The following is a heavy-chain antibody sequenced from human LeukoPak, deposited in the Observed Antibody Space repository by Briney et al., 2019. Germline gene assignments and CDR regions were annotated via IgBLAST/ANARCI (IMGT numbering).Heavy chain of an antibody. Sequence: GASVKVSCKASGGTFSSYAISWVRQAPGQGLEWMGGIIPIFGTANFAQKFQGRVTITADKSTSTAYMELRSLRSDDTAVYYCAREGIYYDSSGYSGFDYWGQGTLVTVSS. J-gene: IGHJ4*02. D-gene: IGHD3-22*01. CDR1: GGTFSSYA. V-gene: IGHV1-69*06. CDR3: AREGIYYDSSGYSGFDY. CDR2: IIPIFGTA.